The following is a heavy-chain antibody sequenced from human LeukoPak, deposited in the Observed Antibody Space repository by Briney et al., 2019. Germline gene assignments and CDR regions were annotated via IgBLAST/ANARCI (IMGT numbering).Heavy chain of an antibody. V-gene: IGHV4-59*01. D-gene: IGHD4-11*01. J-gene: IGHJ6*02. CDR1: GGSLSTYY. CDR3: ARVSGATITTYYGMDV. CDR2: IGDSVSP. Sequence: QASETLSLTCTVSGGSLSTYYWSWIRQPPGKGLEWIAYIGDSVSPNYNPSLKSRVTISMDTSKNQFSLRLSSVTAVDTAVYYCARVSGATITTYYGMDVWGHGTTVTVS.